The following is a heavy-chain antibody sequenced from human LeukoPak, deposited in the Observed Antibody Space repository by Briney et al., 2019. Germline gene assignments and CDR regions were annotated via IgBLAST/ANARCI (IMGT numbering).Heavy chain of an antibody. D-gene: IGHD2-15*01. V-gene: IGHV3-23*01. Sequence: GGSLRLSCAASGFTFSSYAMSWVRQAPGKGLEWVSVISAGGESTYNADSVKGRFTISRDNSKNTLYLQMNSLRAEDTAVYYCAKDPDCSGGSCWDYFDYWGQGTLVTVSS. CDR1: GFTFSSYA. J-gene: IGHJ4*02. CDR2: ISAGGEST. CDR3: AKDPDCSGGSCWDYFDY.